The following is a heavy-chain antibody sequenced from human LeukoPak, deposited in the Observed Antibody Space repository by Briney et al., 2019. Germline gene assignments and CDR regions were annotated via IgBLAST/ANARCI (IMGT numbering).Heavy chain of an antibody. Sequence: GGSLRFSCTASGFTSGDYALSGVRQVPGKGLDWVGFIRSKAYGGTTEYAASVKGRFTISRDDSKSIAYLQMNSLKTEDTAVYYCTRSTVTNYWGQGTLVTVSS. J-gene: IGHJ4*02. CDR2: IRSKAYGGTT. D-gene: IGHD4-17*01. CDR3: TRSTVTNY. V-gene: IGHV3-49*04. CDR1: GFTSGDYA.